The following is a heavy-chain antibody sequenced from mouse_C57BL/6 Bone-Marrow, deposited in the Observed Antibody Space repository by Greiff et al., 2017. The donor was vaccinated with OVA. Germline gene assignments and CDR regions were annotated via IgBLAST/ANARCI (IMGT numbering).Heavy chain of an antibody. V-gene: IGHV5-15*01. J-gene: IGHJ3*01. CDR2: ISNLAYSI. D-gene: IGHD2-4*01. Sequence: EVQGVESGGGLVQPGGSLKLSCAASGFTFSDYGMAWVRQAPRKGPEWVAFISNLAYSIYYADTVTGRFTISRENAKNTLYLGMSSLRSEDTAMYYCARLGYDYDGVFFAYWGQGTLVTVSA. CDR1: GFTFSDYG. CDR3: ARLGYDYDGVFFAY.